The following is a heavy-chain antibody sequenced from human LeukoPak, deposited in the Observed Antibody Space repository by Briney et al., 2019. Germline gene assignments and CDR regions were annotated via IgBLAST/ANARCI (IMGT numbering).Heavy chain of an antibody. CDR3: ARDVGATPGYFDY. D-gene: IGHD1-26*01. CDR2: INHSGST. CDR1: GGSFSGYY. Sequence: SETLSLTCAVYGGSFSGYYWSWIRQPPGKGLEWVGEINHSGSTNYNPSLKSRVTISVDTSKNQFSLKLSSVTAADTAVYYCARDVGATPGYFDYWGQGTLVTVSS. V-gene: IGHV4-34*01. J-gene: IGHJ4*02.